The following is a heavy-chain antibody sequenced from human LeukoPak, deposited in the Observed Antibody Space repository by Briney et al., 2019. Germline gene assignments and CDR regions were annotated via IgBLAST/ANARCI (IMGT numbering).Heavy chain of an antibody. V-gene: IGHV4-59*01. J-gene: IGHJ5*02. CDR1: GGPISSYY. CDR3: ARVPAGWLQKEGWFDP. D-gene: IGHD5-24*01. CDR2: IYYSGST. Sequence: SETLSHTCTVSGGPISSYYWRWIRQPPGKGLVGIGYIYYSGSTNYTPSLKSRVTISVDTSKTQFSLKLSSVTAADTAVYYCARVPAGWLQKEGWFDPWGQGTLVTVSS.